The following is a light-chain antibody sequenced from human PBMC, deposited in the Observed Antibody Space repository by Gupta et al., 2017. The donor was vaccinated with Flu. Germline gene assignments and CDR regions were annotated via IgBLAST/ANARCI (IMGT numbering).Light chain of an antibody. CDR2: KAS. V-gene: IGKV1-5*03. CDR3: QQYDSYSLT. CDR1: QSLSSW. J-gene: IGKJ4*01. Sequence: DIQMTQSPSTLSASVGDRVTITCRASQSLSSWLAWYQQKPGKAPNLLIYKASNLESGVPSRFSGSGSGTEFTLTISSPQPDDFATYYCQQYDSYSLTFGGGTKVEIK.